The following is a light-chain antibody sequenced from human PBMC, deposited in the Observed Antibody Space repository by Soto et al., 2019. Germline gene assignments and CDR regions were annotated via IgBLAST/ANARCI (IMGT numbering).Light chain of an antibody. CDR1: QTISNY. V-gene: IGKV1-5*03. CDR2: RSS. J-gene: IGKJ1*01. CDR3: QQYYIYAT. Sequence: DIQMTQSPSTLSASVGDRVTITCRASQTISNYLTWYQQRPGKAPKLLIYRSSILQNGVPSRFSGSGSGTEFTLTISCLQPDDFATYYCQQYYIYATFGQGTRVEI.